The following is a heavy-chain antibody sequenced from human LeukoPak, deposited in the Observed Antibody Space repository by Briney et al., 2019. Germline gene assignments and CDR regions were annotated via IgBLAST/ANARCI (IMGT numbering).Heavy chain of an antibody. J-gene: IGHJ4*02. V-gene: IGHV4-4*07. Sequence: SETLSLTCTVSGGSISSYYWSWIRQPAGKGLEWIGRIYTSGSTNYNPSLKSRVTMSVDTSKNQFSLKLSSVTAADTAVYYCARTSSSWYMYYFDYWGQGTLVTVPS. D-gene: IGHD6-13*01. CDR2: IYTSGST. CDR1: GGSISSYY. CDR3: ARTSSSWYMYYFDY.